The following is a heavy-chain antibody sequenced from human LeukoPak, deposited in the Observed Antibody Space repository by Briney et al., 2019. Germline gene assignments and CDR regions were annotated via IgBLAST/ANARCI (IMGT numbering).Heavy chain of an antibody. CDR1: GGSISGYH. J-gene: IGHJ4*02. V-gene: IGHV4-59*01. CDR3: ARDRPYYFGSGNYYSFDI. Sequence: PSETLSLTCTVSGGSISGYHWSWIRQPPGKGLEWIGSVSYSGSTNYNPSLKTRVTISVDTSKIQFSLKVGSVAAADTAVYYCARDRPYYFGSGNYYSFDIWGQGTLVTSPQ. CDR2: VSYSGST. D-gene: IGHD3-10*01.